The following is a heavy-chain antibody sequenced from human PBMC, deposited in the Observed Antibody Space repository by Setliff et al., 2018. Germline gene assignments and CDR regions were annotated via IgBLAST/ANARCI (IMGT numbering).Heavy chain of an antibody. V-gene: IGHV4-31*01. J-gene: IGHJ3*01. CDR3: ASWGSAIGFDL. CDR2: ISRSGAT. D-gene: IGHD3-16*01. Sequence: PSETLSLTCTVSGDSIMSPTYTWAWIRQLPGKGLEWICYISRSGATSYNWSLKRHIAISLDTSKNQFSLNLSSVSAADTATYYCASWGSAIGFDLWGQGKLVTVS. CDR1: GDSIMSPTYT.